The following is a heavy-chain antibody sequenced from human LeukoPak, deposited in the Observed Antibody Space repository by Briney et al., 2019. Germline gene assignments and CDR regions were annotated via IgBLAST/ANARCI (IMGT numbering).Heavy chain of an antibody. V-gene: IGHV3-23*01. Sequence: GGSLRLSCAASGFIFNTYAMNWVRQAPGKGLEWVSVISGRDTTNYAASVKGRFTISRDNSKNTLYLQMNSLRAEDTAVYYCAKADGHYYDSNGSFDYWGQGTLVTVSS. CDR1: GFIFNTYA. J-gene: IGHJ4*02. CDR3: AKADGHYYDSNGSFDY. CDR2: ISGRDTT. D-gene: IGHD3-22*01.